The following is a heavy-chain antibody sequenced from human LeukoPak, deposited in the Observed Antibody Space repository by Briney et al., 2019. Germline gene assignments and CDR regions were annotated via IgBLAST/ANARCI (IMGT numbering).Heavy chain of an antibody. CDR1: GFTFSSYS. V-gene: IGHV3-21*04. Sequence: GGSLRLSCVASGFTFSSYSMNWVRQAPGKGLEWASSISSSSSYIYYADSVKGRFTISRDNAKNTLYLQMNSLRAEDTAVYYCAKGREFGLDAFDIWGQGTMVTVSS. D-gene: IGHD3-10*01. CDR3: AKGREFGLDAFDI. CDR2: ISSSSSYI. J-gene: IGHJ3*02.